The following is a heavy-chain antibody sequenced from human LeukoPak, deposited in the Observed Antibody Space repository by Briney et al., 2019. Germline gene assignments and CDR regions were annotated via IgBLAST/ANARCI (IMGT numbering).Heavy chain of an antibody. J-gene: IGHJ3*02. CDR1: GGSISSSSYY. CDR2: IYYSGST. CDR3: ARISGYYDSSAGSAFDI. D-gene: IGHD3-22*01. V-gene: IGHV4-39*07. Sequence: PSETLSLTCTVSGGSISSSSYYWGWVRQPPGKGLGWIGSIYYSGSTYYNPSLKSRVTISVDTSKNQFSLKLSSVTAADTAVYYCARISGYYDSSAGSAFDIWGQGTMVTVSS.